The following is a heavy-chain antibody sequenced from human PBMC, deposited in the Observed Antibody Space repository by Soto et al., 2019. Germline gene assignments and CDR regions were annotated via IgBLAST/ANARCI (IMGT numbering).Heavy chain of an antibody. V-gene: IGHV1-18*01. J-gene: IGHJ5*02. CDR2: INAYSGNT. CDR1: GYTFTSYG. Sequence: ASVKVSCKASGYTFTSYGISWVRQAPGQGLEWMGWINAYSGNTNYAQKFQGRVTMTTNTSVSTVYMELSSLRSEDTAVYYCASRYYDFWSGYWNWFDPWGQGTLVTVSS. CDR3: ASRYYDFWSGYWNWFDP. D-gene: IGHD3-3*01.